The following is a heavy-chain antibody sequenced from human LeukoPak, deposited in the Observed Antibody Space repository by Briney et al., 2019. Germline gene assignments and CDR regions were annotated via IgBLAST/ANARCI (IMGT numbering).Heavy chain of an antibody. CDR1: GGSISSSSYY. J-gene: IGHJ4*02. CDR2: GYHSGTT. V-gene: IGHV4-39*01. CDR3: ARGSRDGYNTFDY. Sequence: KPSETLSLTCTVSGGSISSSSYYWGWIRQSPGKGLEWIGSGYHSGTTYYNPSLESRVSIFIDTSKNQFSLKLSSVTAADTAVYYCARGSRDGYNTFDYWGQGTLVTVSS. D-gene: IGHD5-24*01.